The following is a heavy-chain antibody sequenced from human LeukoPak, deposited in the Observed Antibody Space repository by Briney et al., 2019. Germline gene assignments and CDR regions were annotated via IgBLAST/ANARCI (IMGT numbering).Heavy chain of an antibody. CDR3: ARDGVGYCTNGVCYDMAY. D-gene: IGHD2-8*01. CDR2: IWYDGRNK. V-gene: IGHV3-33*08. CDR1: GFTFGSYN. Sequence: GGSLRLSCAASGFTFGSYNMNWVRQAPGKGLEWVAVIWYDGRNKYYADSVKGRFTISRDNSKNTLYLQMNSLRAEDTAVYYCARDGVGYCTNGVCYDMAYWGQGTLVTVSS. J-gene: IGHJ4*02.